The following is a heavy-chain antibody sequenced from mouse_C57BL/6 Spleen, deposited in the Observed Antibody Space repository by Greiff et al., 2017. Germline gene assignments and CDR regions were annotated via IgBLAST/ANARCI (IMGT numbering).Heavy chain of an antibody. CDR2: IDPSDSYT. V-gene: IGHV1-69*01. Sequence: QQSCKASGYTFTSYWMHWVKQRPGQGLEWIGEIDPSDSYTNYNQKFKGKSTLTVDKSSSTAYMQLSSLTSEDSAVYYCARRTIYYDYHFDYWGQGTTLTVSS. D-gene: IGHD2-4*01. CDR1: GYTFTSYW. CDR3: ARRTIYYDYHFDY. J-gene: IGHJ2*01.